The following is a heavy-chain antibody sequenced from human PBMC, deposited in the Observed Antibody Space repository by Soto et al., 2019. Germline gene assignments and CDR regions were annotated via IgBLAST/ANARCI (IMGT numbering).Heavy chain of an antibody. J-gene: IGHJ4*02. D-gene: IGHD3-10*01. CDR1: GDTFAFHS. V-gene: IGHV1-69*02. Sequence: QVQLVQSGAEVKRPGSSVKVSCKASGDTFAFHSINWVRQAPGLGLEGMGRINPILSMSNYAPRCRGRVTMTADKPNSTSYMVLGGLRSEDAAIYCVAPSYGSRHRAFDDWGQGALVTVSS. CDR2: INPILSMS. CDR3: APSYGSRHRAFDD.